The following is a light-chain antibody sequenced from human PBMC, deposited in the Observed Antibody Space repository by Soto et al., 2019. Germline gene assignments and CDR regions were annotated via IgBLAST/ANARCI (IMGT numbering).Light chain of an antibody. CDR1: SSNIGSNS. J-gene: IGLJ2*01. CDR3: AAWDDSLNGVV. V-gene: IGLV1-44*01. Sequence: QSVLTQPPSASGTPGQRVTISCSGSSSNIGSNSVNWYQQLPGTAPKLLMYSSNQRPSGVPDRFSGSKSGTSASLAISGLQSEDEADYYCAAWDDSLNGVVFGGGIKVTVL. CDR2: SSN.